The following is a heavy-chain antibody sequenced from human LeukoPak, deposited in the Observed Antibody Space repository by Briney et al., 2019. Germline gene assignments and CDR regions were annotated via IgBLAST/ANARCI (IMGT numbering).Heavy chain of an antibody. V-gene: IGHV4-39*02. D-gene: IGHD2/OR15-2a*01. J-gene: IGHJ4*02. Sequence: SETLSLTCTVSGGSITSARYHWGWIRQPPGKRLEWIGSVYHSGTTYYNPSLRSRLTISVDTSRNQFSLKLSSVTAADTAVYHCAREIVSSVEYWGQGSLVTVSS. CDR1: GGSITSARYH. CDR3: AREIVSSVEY. CDR2: VYHSGTT.